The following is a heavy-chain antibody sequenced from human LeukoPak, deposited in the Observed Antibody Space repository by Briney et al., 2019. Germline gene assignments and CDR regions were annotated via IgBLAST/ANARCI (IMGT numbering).Heavy chain of an antibody. CDR3: ARGSTHATN. J-gene: IGHJ4*02. D-gene: IGHD5-24*01. CDR2: ISSSSSTV. V-gene: IGHV3-48*04. Sequence: GGSLRLSCAASGFILSDYSMNWVRQAPGKGLEWVSFISSSSSTVYYADSVKGRFTISRDNAKNSLYLQMNSLRAEDTAVYYCARGSTHATNWGQGTLVTVSS. CDR1: GFILSDYS.